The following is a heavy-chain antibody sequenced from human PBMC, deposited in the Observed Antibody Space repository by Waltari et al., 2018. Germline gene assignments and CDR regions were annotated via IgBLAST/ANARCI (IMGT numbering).Heavy chain of an antibody. V-gene: IGHV4-39*06. D-gene: IGHD3-10*01. CDR1: GVSISSSSNY. CDR3: ARVSMVQGNAFDI. J-gene: IGHJ3*02. CDR2: IYYSGST. Sequence: RLQLQESGPGLVKPSETLSLACTFSGVSISSSSNYWGWIRQPPGKGLEWIGSIYYSGSTYYNPSLKSRVTISVDTSKNQFSLKLSSVTAADTAVYYCARVSMVQGNAFDIWGQGTMVTVSP.